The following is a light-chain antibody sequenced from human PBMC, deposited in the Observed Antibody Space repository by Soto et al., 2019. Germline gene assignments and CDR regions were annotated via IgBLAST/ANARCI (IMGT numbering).Light chain of an antibody. CDR3: AAWDDSLSGYV. CDR2: SNN. CDR1: SSNIGSNY. V-gene: IGLV1-47*02. J-gene: IGLJ1*01. Sequence: QSVLTQPPSASGTPGQGVTISCSGSSSNIGSNYVYWYQQLPGTAPKLLIYSNNQRPSGVPDRFSGSKSGTSASLAISGLRSEDEADYYCAAWDDSLSGYVVGTGTKLTVL.